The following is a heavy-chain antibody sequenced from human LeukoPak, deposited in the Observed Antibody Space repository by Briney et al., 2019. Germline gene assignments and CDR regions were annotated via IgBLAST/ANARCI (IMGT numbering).Heavy chain of an antibody. J-gene: IGHJ4*02. V-gene: IGHV3-15*01. Sequence: GGSLRLSCAASGFTFSNAWMSWVRQAPGKGLEWVGRINSKTDGGTTDYAAPVKGRFTISRDDSKNTLYLQMNSLKTEDTAVYYCTTPYDFWSGYYHHDYWGQGTLVTVSS. CDR1: GFTFSNAW. CDR2: INSKTDGGTT. CDR3: TTPYDFWSGYYHHDY. D-gene: IGHD3-3*01.